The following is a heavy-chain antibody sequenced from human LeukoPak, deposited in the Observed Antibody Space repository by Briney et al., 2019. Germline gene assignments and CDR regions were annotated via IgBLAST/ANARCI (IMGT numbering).Heavy chain of an antibody. J-gene: IGHJ4*02. CDR1: GGSFSGYY. Sequence: SETLSLTCAVYGGSFSGYYWSWIRQPPGKGLEWIGEINHSGSTNYNPSLKSRVTISVDTSKNQFSLKLSSVTAADTAVYYCARLENTGAFDYWGQGTLVTVSS. V-gene: IGHV4-34*01. D-gene: IGHD2/OR15-2a*01. CDR2: INHSGST. CDR3: ARLENTGAFDY.